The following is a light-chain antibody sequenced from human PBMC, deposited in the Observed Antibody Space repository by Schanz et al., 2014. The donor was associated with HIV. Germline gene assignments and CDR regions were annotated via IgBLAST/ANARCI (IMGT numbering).Light chain of an antibody. J-gene: IGKJ2*01. CDR1: QSIGNS. CDR3: QQYNSFSST. V-gene: IGKV1-5*03. CDR2: STS. Sequence: DIQMTQSPSTLSASVGDRVTITCRASQSIGNSLAWFQLKPGRAPKLLIYSTSHLQTGVPSTFSGTGSGTEFTLTIPSLQPDDFATYYCQQYNSFSSTFGQGTKLEIK.